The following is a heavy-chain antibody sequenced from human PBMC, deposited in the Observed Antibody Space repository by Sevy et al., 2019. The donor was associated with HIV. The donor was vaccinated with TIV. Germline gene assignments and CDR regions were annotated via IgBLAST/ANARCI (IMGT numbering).Heavy chain of an antibody. Sequence: GESLKISCKASGYSFTTYWIGWVRQIPGKGLQWMGSIYPGESDTIYSSSFQGQVSISADKSVTTAYLQWNSLQASDTAIYYCARLGDNEDGAFDIWGQGTMVTVSS. CDR2: IYPGESDT. J-gene: IGHJ3*02. CDR3: ARLGDNEDGAFDI. CDR1: GYSFTTYW. D-gene: IGHD2-8*01. V-gene: IGHV5-51*01.